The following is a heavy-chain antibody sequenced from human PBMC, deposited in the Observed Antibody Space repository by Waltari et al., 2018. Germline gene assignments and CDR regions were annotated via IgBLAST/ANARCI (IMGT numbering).Heavy chain of an antibody. CDR2: ISGSGGST. J-gene: IGHJ3*02. V-gene: IGHV3-23*01. CDR3: AKKIVVVPDAFDI. CDR1: GFTFRSYA. D-gene: IGHD3-22*01. Sequence: EVQLLESGGGLVQPGGSLRLSCAASGFTFRSYAMSWVRQAPGKGLEWVSAISGSGGSTYYADSVKGRFTISRDNSKNTLYLQMNSLRAEDTAVYYCAKKIVVVPDAFDIWGQGTMVTVSS.